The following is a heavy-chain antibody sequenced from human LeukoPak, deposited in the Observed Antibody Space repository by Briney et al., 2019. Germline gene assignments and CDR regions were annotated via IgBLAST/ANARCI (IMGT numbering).Heavy chain of an antibody. D-gene: IGHD1-7*01. CDR2: LNVDGSST. CDR3: ARERWNSEAFDI. J-gene: IGHJ3*02. Sequence: QSGGSLRLSCAASGFSFSSYWMHWVHQAPGKGLVWVSRLNVDGSSTSYLDSVRGRLTISRDNTKNTLYLHMNSLRAEDTGVYYCARERWNSEAFDIWGQGTVVTVSS. CDR1: GFSFSSYW. V-gene: IGHV3-74*01.